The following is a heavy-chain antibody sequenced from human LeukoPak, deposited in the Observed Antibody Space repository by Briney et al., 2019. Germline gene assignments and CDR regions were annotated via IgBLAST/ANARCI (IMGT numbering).Heavy chain of an antibody. CDR2: IYYSGST. D-gene: IGHD3-10*01. Sequence: SETLSLTCTVSGGSISSSSYYWGWIRQPPGKGLEWIGSIYYSGSTYYNPSLKSRVTISVDTSKNQFSLKLSSVTAADTAVYYCARLRYYYGSGSYWWGQGTLVTVSS. V-gene: IGHV4-39*01. CDR1: GGSISSSSYY. J-gene: IGHJ4*02. CDR3: ARLRYYYGSGSYW.